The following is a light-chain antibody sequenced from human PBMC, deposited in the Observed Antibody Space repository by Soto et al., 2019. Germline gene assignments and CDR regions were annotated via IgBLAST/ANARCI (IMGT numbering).Light chain of an antibody. CDR1: SSDIGSNNY. CDR2: EVS. CDR3: SSYTTTTRL. Sequence: QSALTQPASVSGSPGQSITISCTGTSSDIGSNNYVSWFQQRPGKAPTLIIYEVSNRPSXVSTHFSGSKSGNTASLTISGLLPEDEAEYYCSSYTTTTRLFGGGTKLTVL. V-gene: IGLV2-14*01. J-gene: IGLJ3*02.